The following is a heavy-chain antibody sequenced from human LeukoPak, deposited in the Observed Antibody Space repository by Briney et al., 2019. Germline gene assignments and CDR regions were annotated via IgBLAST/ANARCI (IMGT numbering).Heavy chain of an antibody. CDR2: INPNSGGT. D-gene: IGHD1-26*01. CDR3: ARDKRGSYYEGWFDP. V-gene: IGHV1-2*02. J-gene: IGHJ5*02. Sequence: ASVKVSCKASGYTFTGYYMHWVRQAPGQGLEWMGWINPNSGGTNYAQKFQGRVTMTRDTSISTAYMELGRLRSDDTAVYYCARDKRGSYYEGWFDPWGQGTLVTVSS. CDR1: GYTFTGYY.